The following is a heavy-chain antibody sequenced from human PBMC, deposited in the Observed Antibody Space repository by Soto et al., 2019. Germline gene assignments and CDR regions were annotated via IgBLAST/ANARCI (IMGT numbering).Heavy chain of an antibody. CDR3: ARESGDWPLNWFDP. D-gene: IGHD2-21*02. Sequence: VHLVESGGGLVQPGGSLRLSCAASGFNFSNHWMHWVRQRPGEGLVWVSRITSDGKSKAYAESVKGRFAISRDNAKNTLYLQMIGLTAEDTAGYYCARESGDWPLNWFDPWGQGTLVTVSS. CDR1: GFNFSNHW. V-gene: IGHV3-74*01. J-gene: IGHJ5*02. CDR2: ITSDGKSK.